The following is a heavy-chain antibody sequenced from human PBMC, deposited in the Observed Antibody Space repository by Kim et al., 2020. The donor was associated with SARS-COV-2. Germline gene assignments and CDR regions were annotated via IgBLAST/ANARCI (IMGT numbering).Heavy chain of an antibody. CDR1: GGSISSSGYY. CDR2: IYYSGSI. V-gene: IGHV4-39*01. Sequence: SETLSLTCTVSGGSISSSGYYWGWIRQPPGKGLEWIGTIYYSGSIYYNPSLESRGTISVDTSKNQFSLQLTSVTAADTAVYYCASQEKWNYPHDPWGQGSLVTVSS. D-gene: IGHD1-7*01. J-gene: IGHJ5*02. CDR3: ASQEKWNYPHDP.